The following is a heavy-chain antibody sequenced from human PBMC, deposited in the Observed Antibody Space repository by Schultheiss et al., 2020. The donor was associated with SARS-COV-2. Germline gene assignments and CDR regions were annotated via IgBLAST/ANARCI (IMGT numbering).Heavy chain of an antibody. CDR1: GYTFTSYA. CDR2: INPSGGST. CDR3: ARAPRAAGDLLSGPFDP. J-gene: IGHJ5*02. V-gene: IGHV1-46*01. Sequence: ASVKVSCKASGYTFTSYAMHWVRQAPGQGLEWMGIINPSGGSTSYAQKFQGRVTMTRDTSTSTVYMELSSLRSEDTAVYYCARAPRAAGDLLSGPFDPWGQGTLVTVSS. D-gene: IGHD6-13*01.